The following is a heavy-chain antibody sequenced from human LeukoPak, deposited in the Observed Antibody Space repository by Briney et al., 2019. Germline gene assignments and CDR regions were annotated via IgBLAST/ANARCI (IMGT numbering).Heavy chain of an antibody. CDR3: ARPTGNAFDI. J-gene: IGHJ3*02. Sequence: GGSLRLSCAASGFTFSSYEMNWVRQAPGKGLEWASYISSTGGTIYYADSVKGRFTISRDNAKNSLYLQMNNLRAEDTAVYYCARPTGNAFDIWGQGTMVTVSS. V-gene: IGHV3-48*03. CDR2: ISSTGGTI. D-gene: IGHD1-1*01. CDR1: GFTFSSYE.